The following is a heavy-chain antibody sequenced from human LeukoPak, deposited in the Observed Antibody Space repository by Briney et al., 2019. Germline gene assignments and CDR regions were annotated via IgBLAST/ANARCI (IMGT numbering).Heavy chain of an antibody. J-gene: IGHJ3*02. CDR2: INPNSGGT. V-gene: IGHV1-2*04. CDR3: ARVRFSGSATRDAFDI. Sequence: ASVKVSCKASGYTFTGYYMHWVRQAPGQGLEWMGWINPNSGGTNYAQKFQGWVTMTRDTSISTAYMELSRLRSDDTAVYYCARVRFSGSATRDAFDIWGQGTMVTVSS. D-gene: IGHD1-26*01. CDR1: GYTFTGYY.